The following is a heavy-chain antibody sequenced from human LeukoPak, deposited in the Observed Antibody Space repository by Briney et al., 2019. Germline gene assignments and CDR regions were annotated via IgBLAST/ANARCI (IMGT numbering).Heavy chain of an antibody. Sequence: SETLSLTCTVSGGSISSYYWSWIRQPAGKGLEWIGRIYTSGSTNYNPSLKSRVTMSVDTSKNQFSLKLSSVTAADTAVYYCARDRFDYYGSGSYYRRGGVYYFDYWGQGTLVTVSS. CDR3: ARDRFDYYGSGSYYRRGGVYYFDY. V-gene: IGHV4-4*07. CDR1: GGSISSYY. D-gene: IGHD3-10*01. CDR2: IYTSGST. J-gene: IGHJ4*02.